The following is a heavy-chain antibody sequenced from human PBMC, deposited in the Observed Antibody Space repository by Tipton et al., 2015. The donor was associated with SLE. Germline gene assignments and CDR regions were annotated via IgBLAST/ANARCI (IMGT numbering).Heavy chain of an antibody. CDR1: GGSISGHY. D-gene: IGHD1-26*01. Sequence: TLSLTCTVSGGSISGHYWSWIRQSPGKGLEWIGYVYDNGGTNYNPSLKSRVTISVDTSKNQFSLKLSSVTAADTAMYYCARGVGADYWGQGTLVTVSS. V-gene: IGHV4-59*11. J-gene: IGHJ4*02. CDR2: VYDNGGT. CDR3: ARGVGADY.